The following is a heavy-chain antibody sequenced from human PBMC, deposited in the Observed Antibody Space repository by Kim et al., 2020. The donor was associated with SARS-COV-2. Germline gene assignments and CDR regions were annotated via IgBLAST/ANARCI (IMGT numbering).Heavy chain of an antibody. CDR2: IYYSGST. CDR3: ARHIVATITAWYFDY. Sequence: SETLSLTCTVSGGSISSSSYYWGWIRQPPGKGLEWIGSIYYSGSTYYNPSLKSRVTISVDTSKNQFSLKLSSVTAADTAVYYCARHIVATITAWYFDYWGQGTLVTVSS. CDR1: GGSISSSSYY. D-gene: IGHD5-12*01. J-gene: IGHJ4*02. V-gene: IGHV4-39*01.